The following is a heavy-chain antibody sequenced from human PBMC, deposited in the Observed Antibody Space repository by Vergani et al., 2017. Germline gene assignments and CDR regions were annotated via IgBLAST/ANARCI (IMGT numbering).Heavy chain of an antibody. J-gene: IGHJ6*02. CDR2: INHSGST. D-gene: IGHD6-6*01. Sequence: QVQLQESGPGLVKPSETLSLTCTVSGGSISSYYWSWIRQPPGKGLEWIGEINHSGSTNYNPSLKSRVTISVDTSKNQFSLKLSSVTAADTAVYYCASSSHYDDYYGMDVWGQGTTVTVSS. CDR1: GGSISSYY. V-gene: IGHV4-59*12. CDR3: ASSSHYDDYYGMDV.